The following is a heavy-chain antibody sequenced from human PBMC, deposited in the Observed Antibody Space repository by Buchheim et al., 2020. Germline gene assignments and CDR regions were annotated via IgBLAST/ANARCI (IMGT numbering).Heavy chain of an antibody. CDR1: GFTVSSNY. V-gene: IGHV3-66*01. Sequence: EVQLVESGGGLVQPGGSLRLSCAASGFTVSSNYMSWVRQAPGKGLEWVSVIYSGGSTYYADSVQGRFTISRDNSKNTLYLQLNSLRAEDTAVYYCARDGGYCSGGSCRDAFDIWGQGT. CDR2: IYSGGST. CDR3: ARDGGYCSGGSCRDAFDI. D-gene: IGHD2-15*01. J-gene: IGHJ3*02.